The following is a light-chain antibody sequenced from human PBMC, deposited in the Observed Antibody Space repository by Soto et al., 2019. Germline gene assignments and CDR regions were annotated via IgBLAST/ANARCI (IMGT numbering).Light chain of an antibody. CDR3: QQDNNWPPWT. Sequence: EIVMTQSPATLPVSPGERATLSCRASQGISANVVWYQQKPGQPPRLLIYAASIRAAGIPARFSGSGSGTDFTLTISNVQSEDFAVYYCQQDNNWPPWTFGQGTKVEIK. V-gene: IGKV3-15*01. J-gene: IGKJ1*01. CDR1: QGISAN. CDR2: AAS.